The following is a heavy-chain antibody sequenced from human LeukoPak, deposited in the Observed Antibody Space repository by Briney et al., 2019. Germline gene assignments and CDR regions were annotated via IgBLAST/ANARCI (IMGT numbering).Heavy chain of an antibody. CDR3: ARGMEWLVRAYMDV. D-gene: IGHD3-3*01. V-gene: IGHV3-30*01. J-gene: IGHJ6*03. Sequence: GGSLRLSCAASGFTFSSYAMHWVRQAPGKGLEWVAVISYGGSNKYYADSVKGRFTISRDNSKNTLYLQMNSLRAEDTAVYYCARGMEWLVRAYMDVWGKGTTVTVSS. CDR1: GFTFSSYA. CDR2: ISYGGSNK.